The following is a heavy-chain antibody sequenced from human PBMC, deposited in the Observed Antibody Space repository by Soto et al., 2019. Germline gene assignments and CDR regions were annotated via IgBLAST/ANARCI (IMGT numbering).Heavy chain of an antibody. D-gene: IGHD3-10*01. J-gene: IGHJ4*02. CDR1: GFTFSSYA. Sequence: GGSLRLSCAASGFTFSSYAMSWVHQAPGKGLEWVSAISGSGGSTYYADSVKGRFTISRDNSKNTLYLQMNSLRAEDTAVYYCAKGTDYYGSGSYYNYWGQGTLVTVSS. CDR2: ISGSGGST. V-gene: IGHV3-23*01. CDR3: AKGTDYYGSGSYYNY.